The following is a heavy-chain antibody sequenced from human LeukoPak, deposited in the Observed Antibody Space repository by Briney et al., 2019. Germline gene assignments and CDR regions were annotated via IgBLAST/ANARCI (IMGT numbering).Heavy chain of an antibody. Sequence: SQTLSLTCTVSGGSLTSGGYYWTWIRQHPGKGPEWIGYIYHSGSAYYNPSLKSRVTISVDTSKNQFSLKLTSVTAADTAVYFCARAEGLSTSSSYFFDYWGQGVLVTVSS. D-gene: IGHD6-6*01. CDR3: ARAEGLSTSSSYFFDY. CDR1: GGSLTSGGYY. V-gene: IGHV4-31*03. CDR2: IYHSGSA. J-gene: IGHJ4*02.